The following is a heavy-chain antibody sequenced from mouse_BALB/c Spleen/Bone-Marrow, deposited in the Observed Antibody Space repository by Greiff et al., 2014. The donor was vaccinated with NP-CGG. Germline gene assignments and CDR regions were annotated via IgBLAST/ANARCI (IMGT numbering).Heavy chain of an antibody. CDR3: ARDKNYGSYWYFDV. D-gene: IGHD2-1*01. Sequence: EVMLVESGGGLVQPGGSLRLSCATSGFTFTDYYMSWVRQPPGKALEWLGFIRNKANGYTTEYSASVKGRFTISRDNSQSILYLQMNTLRAEDSATCYCARDKNYGSYWYFDVWGAGTTVTVSS. V-gene: IGHV7-3*02. CDR2: IRNKANGYTT. J-gene: IGHJ1*01. CDR1: GFTFTDYY.